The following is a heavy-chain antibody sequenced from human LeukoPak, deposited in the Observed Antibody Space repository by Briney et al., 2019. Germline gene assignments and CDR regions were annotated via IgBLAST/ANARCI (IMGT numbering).Heavy chain of an antibody. CDR1: GGSISSYY. Sequence: SETLSLTCTVSGGSISSYYWSWIRQPPGKGLEWIGYIYYSGSTNYNPSLKSRVTISVDTSKNQFSLRLNSVTAADTAVYYCAANSADYNTLGSSYKVWGQGTLVTVSS. J-gene: IGHJ4*02. CDR3: AANSADYNTLGSSYKV. V-gene: IGHV4-59*08. D-gene: IGHD3-10*01. CDR2: IYYSGST.